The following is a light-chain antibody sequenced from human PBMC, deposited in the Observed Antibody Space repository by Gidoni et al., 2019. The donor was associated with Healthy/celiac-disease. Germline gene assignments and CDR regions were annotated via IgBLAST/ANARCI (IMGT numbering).Light chain of an antibody. CDR3: QQYNNWLYT. Sequence: EIVMTPSPATLSVSPGERATLSCRASQSVSSNLAWYQQKPGPAPRLLIYGASTRATGIPARFSGSGSGTEFTLTISSLQSEDFAVYYCQQYNNWLYTFGQGTKLEIK. CDR1: QSVSSN. V-gene: IGKV3-15*01. CDR2: GAS. J-gene: IGKJ2*01.